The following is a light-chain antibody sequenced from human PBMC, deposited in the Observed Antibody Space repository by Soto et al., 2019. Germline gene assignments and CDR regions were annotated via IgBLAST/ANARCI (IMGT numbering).Light chain of an antibody. Sequence: SYELTQPLSVSVALGQTARITCGGNNIESKSVHWYRQTPGQAPVLVIYSDVNRPSGIPERFSGSNSGNTATLTVSRAHAGDEADFYCQVWDTSTVVFGGGTKLTVL. V-gene: IGLV3-9*01. CDR1: NIESKS. J-gene: IGLJ2*01. CDR3: QVWDTSTVV. CDR2: SDV.